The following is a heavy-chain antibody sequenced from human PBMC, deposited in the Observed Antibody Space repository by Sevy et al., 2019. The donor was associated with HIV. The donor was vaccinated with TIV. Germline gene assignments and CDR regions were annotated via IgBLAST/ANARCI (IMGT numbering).Heavy chain of an antibody. V-gene: IGHV3-30*03. D-gene: IGHD6-19*01. J-gene: IGHJ3*02. Sequence: GGSLRLSCAASGFTFSSYGMHWVRQAPGKGLEWVAVISYDGSNKYYADSVKGRFTISGDNSKNTLYLQMNSLRAEDTAVYYCAFSSGWHAEVAGDAFDIWGQGTMVSVSS. CDR1: GFTFSSYG. CDR2: ISYDGSNK. CDR3: AFSSGWHAEVAGDAFDI.